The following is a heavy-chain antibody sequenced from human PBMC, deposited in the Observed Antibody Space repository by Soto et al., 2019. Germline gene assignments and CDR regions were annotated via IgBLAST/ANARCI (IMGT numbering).Heavy chain of an antibody. Sequence: ASVTVSCKASGYTFTSYGISWVRQAPGQGLEWMGWISAYNGNTNYAQKLQGRVTMTTDTSTSTAYMELRSLRSDDTAVYYCARLVGLELGSWFDPWGQGTRVTVSS. V-gene: IGHV1-18*01. D-gene: IGHD1-7*01. CDR2: ISAYNGNT. J-gene: IGHJ5*02. CDR3: ARLVGLELGSWFDP. CDR1: GYTFTSYG.